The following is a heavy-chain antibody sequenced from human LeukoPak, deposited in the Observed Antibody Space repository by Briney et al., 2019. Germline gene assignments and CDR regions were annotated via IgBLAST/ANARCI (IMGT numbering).Heavy chain of an antibody. J-gene: IGHJ4*02. CDR1: GYTFTSYG. D-gene: IGHD5-18*01. CDR3: ATVDTALGPYYFDY. V-gene: IGHV1-18*01. CDR2: ISAYNGNT. Sequence: ASVKVSCKASGYTFTSYGISWVRQAPGQGLEWMGWISAYNGNTNYAQKLQGRVTMTTDTSTSTAYMELRSLRSDDPAVYYCATVDTALGPYYFDYWGQGTLVTVSS.